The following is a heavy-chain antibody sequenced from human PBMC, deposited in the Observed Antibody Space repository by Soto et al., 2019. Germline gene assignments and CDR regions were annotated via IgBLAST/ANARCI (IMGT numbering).Heavy chain of an antibody. CDR3: ARSALGVHGSGSYFVY. J-gene: IGHJ4*02. V-gene: IGHV4-4*02. D-gene: IGHD3-10*01. CDR2: IYHSGST. Sequence: SETLSLTCAVSGGSISSSNWWSWVRQPPGKGLEWIGEIYHSGSTNYNPSLKSRVTISVDKSKNQFSLKLSSVTAADTAVYYCARSALGVHGSGSYFVYWGQGTLVTVSS. CDR1: GGSISSSNW.